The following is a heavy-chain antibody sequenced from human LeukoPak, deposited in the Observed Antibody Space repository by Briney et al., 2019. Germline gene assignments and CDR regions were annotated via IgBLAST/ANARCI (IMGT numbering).Heavy chain of an antibody. Sequence: PGGSLRLFCAASGFTFSSYSMNWVRQAPGKGLEWVSSISSSSSYIYYADSVKGRFTISRDNAKNSLYLQMNSLRAEDTAVYDCAREAYYDILTGWVSYYFDYWGQGTLVTVSS. CDR2: ISSSSSYI. D-gene: IGHD3-9*01. CDR1: GFTFSSYS. V-gene: IGHV3-21*01. J-gene: IGHJ4*02. CDR3: AREAYYDILTGWVSYYFDY.